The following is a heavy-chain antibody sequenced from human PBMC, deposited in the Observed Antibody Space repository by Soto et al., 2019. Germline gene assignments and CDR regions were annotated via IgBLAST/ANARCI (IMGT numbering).Heavy chain of an antibody. V-gene: IGHV1-46*01. CDR1: GYSFTAYF. Sequence: SVKVHCKASGYSFTAYFMHWVRQALGQGLEWMGIVHPSGGNTNYAQKFQGRVTMTWDTSTTTVYMELSSLRSDDTAVYYCARAPYSSSSFFFDYWGQGTPVTVSS. CDR3: ARAPYSSSSFFFDY. CDR2: VHPSGGNT. D-gene: IGHD6-6*01. J-gene: IGHJ4*02.